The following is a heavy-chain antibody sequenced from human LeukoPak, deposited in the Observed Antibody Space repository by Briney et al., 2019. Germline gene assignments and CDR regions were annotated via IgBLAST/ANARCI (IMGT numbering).Heavy chain of an antibody. Sequence: GGSLRLSCAASGFNFSDYGMNWVRQTPGSGLEWVSSIGDSGNKIYYADSVKGRFTISRDNAKSSLFLQMTDLRAEDTAVYYCAQEFWNYFDYWGQGTLVTVSS. CDR2: IGDSGNKI. CDR3: AQEFWNYFDY. D-gene: IGHD1-1*01. V-gene: IGHV3-21*01. J-gene: IGHJ4*02. CDR1: GFNFSDYG.